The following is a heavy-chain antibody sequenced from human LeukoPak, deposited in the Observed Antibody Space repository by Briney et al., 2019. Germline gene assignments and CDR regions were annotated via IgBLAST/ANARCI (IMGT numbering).Heavy chain of an antibody. D-gene: IGHD3-22*01. J-gene: IGHJ6*03. CDR3: ARGTGTYYYDSSGYYYGDYYYYYYMDV. V-gene: IGHV4-34*01. CDR1: GGSFSGYY. Sequence: SETLSLTCAVYGGSFSGYYWSWIRQPPGKGLEWIGEINHSGSTNYNPSLKSRVTISVDTSKNQFSLKLSSVTAADTAVYYCARGTGTYYYDSSGYYYGDYYYYYYMDVWGKGATVTVSS. CDR2: INHSGST.